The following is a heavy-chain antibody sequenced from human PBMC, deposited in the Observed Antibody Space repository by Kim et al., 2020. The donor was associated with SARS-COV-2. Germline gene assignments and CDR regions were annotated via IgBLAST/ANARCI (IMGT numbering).Heavy chain of an antibody. CDR1: GGSVSSTIYC. D-gene: IGHD5-18*01. Sequence: SETLSLTCTVSGGSVSSTIYCWGWIRQPPGKGLEWIGRIYYSGNSIYNPSLESRVTISIHTSENQFSLRLTSVTAADTAVYFCARVAGFSYDSYYFDYWGQGTPVTVSP. CDR2: IYYSGNS. CDR3: ARVAGFSYDSYYFDY. J-gene: IGHJ4*02. V-gene: IGHV4-39*07.